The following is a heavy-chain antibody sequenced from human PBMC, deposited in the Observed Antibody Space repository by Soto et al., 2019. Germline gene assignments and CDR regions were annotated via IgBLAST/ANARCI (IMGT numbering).Heavy chain of an antibody. J-gene: IGHJ4*02. V-gene: IGHV3-30*18. CDR3: AKWWLPTK. CDR1: GFTFSSYG. D-gene: IGHD5-12*01. Sequence: GGSLRLSCAASGFTFSSYGMHWVRQAPGKGLEWVAVISYDGSNKYYADSVKGRFTISRDNSKNTLYLQMNSLRAEDTAVYYCAKWWLPTKWGQGTLVTVSS. CDR2: ISYDGSNK.